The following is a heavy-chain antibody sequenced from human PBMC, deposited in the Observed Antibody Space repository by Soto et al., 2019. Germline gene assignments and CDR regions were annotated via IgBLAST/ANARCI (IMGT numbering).Heavy chain of an antibody. Sequence: PSETLSLTCAVSGGSISSGGYSWSWIRQPPGKGLEWIGYIYHSGSTYYNPSLKSRVTISVDRSKNQFSLKLSSVTAADTAVYYCARAPGPAAILDYWGQGTLVTVSS. CDR1: GGSISSGGYS. CDR2: IYHSGST. D-gene: IGHD2-2*01. V-gene: IGHV4-30-2*01. J-gene: IGHJ4*02. CDR3: ARAPGPAAILDY.